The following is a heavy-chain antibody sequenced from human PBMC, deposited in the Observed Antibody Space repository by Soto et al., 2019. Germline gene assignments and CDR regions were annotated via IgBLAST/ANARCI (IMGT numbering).Heavy chain of an antibody. CDR3: AKDYAGLRFLEFLLFDY. V-gene: IGHV3-15*01. J-gene: IGHJ4*02. CDR1: GFTFTDAL. Sequence: PGGSLRLSCAASGFTFTDALMTWVRQAPGQGLEWIGRIKSRADGGTTDYAAPVKGRFTISRDDSEDTLYLQMNSLRAEDTAVYYCAKDYAGLRFLEFLLFDYWGQGTLVTVSS. D-gene: IGHD3-3*01. CDR2: IKSRADGGTT.